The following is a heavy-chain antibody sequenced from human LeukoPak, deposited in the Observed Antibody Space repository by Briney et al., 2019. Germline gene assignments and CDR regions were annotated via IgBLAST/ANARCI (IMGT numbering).Heavy chain of an antibody. D-gene: IGHD3-22*01. CDR2: IYYSGST. Sequence: SETLSHTCTVSGGSISSYYWSWIRQPPGKGLELIGYIYYSGSTNYNPSLKSRVTISVDTSKNQFSLKLSSVTAADTAVYYCASGGYHSLLLFDYWGQGTLVTVSS. J-gene: IGHJ4*02. V-gene: IGHV4-59*01. CDR1: GGSISSYY. CDR3: ASGGYHSLLLFDY.